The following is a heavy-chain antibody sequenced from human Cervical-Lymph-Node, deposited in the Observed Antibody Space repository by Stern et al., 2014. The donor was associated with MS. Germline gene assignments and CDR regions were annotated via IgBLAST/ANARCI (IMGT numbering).Heavy chain of an antibody. CDR3: VKEYRGYDDVLAGHPNYYYGLDV. CDR1: GFTLSTYG. Sequence: QVQLVQSGGGVVQPGRSLRLSCAASGFTLSTYGMPWVRQAPGKGPEWAAFISHDERHKNHADSVRGRFTIAGGNSEKRLYLQMNSLRVEDTAVYYCVKEYRGYDDVLAGHPNYYYGLDVWGQGTTVTVSS. D-gene: IGHD3-9*01. V-gene: IGHV3-30*18. CDR2: ISHDERHK. J-gene: IGHJ6*02.